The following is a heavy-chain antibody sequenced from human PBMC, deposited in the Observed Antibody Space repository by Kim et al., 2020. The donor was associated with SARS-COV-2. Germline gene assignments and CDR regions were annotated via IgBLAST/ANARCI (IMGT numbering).Heavy chain of an antibody. CDR2: IWYDGSDK. CDR3: ARECYNKEFDP. Sequence: GGSLRLSCAASGFTFSTYGMHWVRQAPGKGLEWVALIWYDGSDKYYADSAKGRFTISRDNSKNTLYLQMNSLRAEDTAVYYCARECYNKEFDPWGQGTLVTVSS. J-gene: IGHJ5*02. D-gene: IGHD2-2*02. V-gene: IGHV3-33*01. CDR1: GFTFSTYG.